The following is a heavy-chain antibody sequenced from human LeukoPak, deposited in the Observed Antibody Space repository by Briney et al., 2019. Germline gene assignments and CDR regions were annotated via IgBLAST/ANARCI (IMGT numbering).Heavy chain of an antibody. CDR3: ARPPAWNRVWFDP. D-gene: IGHD1-1*01. V-gene: IGHV1-69*13. J-gene: IGHJ5*02. Sequence: ASVKVSCKASGGTFSSYAISWVRQAPGQGLEWMGGIIPIFGTANYAQKFEGRVTITADESTSTAYMELSSLRSEATAVYYCARPPAWNRVWFDPWGQGTLVTVSS. CDR2: IIPIFGTA. CDR1: GGTFSSYA.